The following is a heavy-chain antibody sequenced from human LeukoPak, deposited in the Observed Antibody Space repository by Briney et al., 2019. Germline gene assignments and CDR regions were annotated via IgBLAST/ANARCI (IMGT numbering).Heavy chain of an antibody. Sequence: GASVKVSCKASGYTFTGYYIHWVRQAPGQGLEWMGWINPNSGETNYVRNFQGRVTLTRDTSISTAYMEVSRLTSDDTAVYYCAKDSNDDRGYCYYWGQGTLVTVSS. V-gene: IGHV1-2*02. CDR2: INPNSGET. D-gene: IGHD3-22*01. CDR3: AKDSNDDRGYCYY. CDR1: GYTFTGYY. J-gene: IGHJ4*02.